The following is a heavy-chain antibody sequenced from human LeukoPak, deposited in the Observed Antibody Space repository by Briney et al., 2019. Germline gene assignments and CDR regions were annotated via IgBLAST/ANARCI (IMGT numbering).Heavy chain of an antibody. CDR1: GLTVSSNC. CDR2: IKSKTDGGTT. J-gene: IGHJ4*02. V-gene: IGHV3-15*01. Sequence: GGSLRLSCVVSGLTVSSNCMSWVRQAPGKGLEWVGRIKSKTDGGTTDYAAPVKGRFTISRDDSKNTLYLQMNSLKIEDTAVYYCTTGGTWGQGTLVTVSS. D-gene: IGHD1-1*01. CDR3: TTGGT.